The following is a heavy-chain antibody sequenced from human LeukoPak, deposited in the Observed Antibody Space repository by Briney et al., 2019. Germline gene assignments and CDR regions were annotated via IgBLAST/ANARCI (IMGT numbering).Heavy chain of an antibody. D-gene: IGHD1-26*01. CDR1: GFTVSSRF. V-gene: IGHV3-53*05. J-gene: IGHJ4*02. CDR3: AKAKWELLYFDY. CDR2: IYSDGNT. Sequence: GGSLRLSCAASGFTVSSRFISWVRQAPGKGLEWVSVIYSDGNTYYADSVKGRFTVSRDTSKNTMSLQMNSLRAEDTAVYYCAKAKWELLYFDYWGQGTLVTVSS.